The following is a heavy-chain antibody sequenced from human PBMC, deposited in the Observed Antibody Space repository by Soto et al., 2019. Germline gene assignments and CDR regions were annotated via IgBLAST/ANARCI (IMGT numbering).Heavy chain of an antibody. V-gene: IGHV3-30*18. CDR1: GFTFSDYG. Sequence: VQLVGSGGGVVQPGRSLRLSCSASGFTFSDYGMHWVRQAPGKRPEWVAVISYDGANTYYADSVKGRFTISRDNSKNTLWLQMNSLRVDDTAVYYCAKDPSGYSIPFDPWGQGTLVTVSS. D-gene: IGHD6-13*01. CDR3: AKDPSGYSIPFDP. CDR2: ISYDGANT. J-gene: IGHJ5*02.